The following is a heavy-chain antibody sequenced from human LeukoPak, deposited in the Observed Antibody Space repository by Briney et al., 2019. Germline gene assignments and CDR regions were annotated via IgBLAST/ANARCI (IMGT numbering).Heavy chain of an antibody. V-gene: IGHV3-7*01. D-gene: IGHD3-3*01. CDR3: ARDQRYDFWSGYSDYYYYGMDV. J-gene: IGHJ6*02. Sequence: PGGSLRISCEASGFSFSSFWMSWVRQAPGKGPEWVAHIKENGNEQYYAESVKGRFTISRDNSKNTLYLQMNSLRAEDTAVYYCARDQRYDFWSGYSDYYYYGMDVWGQGTTVTVSS. CDR1: GFSFSSFW. CDR2: IKENGNEQ.